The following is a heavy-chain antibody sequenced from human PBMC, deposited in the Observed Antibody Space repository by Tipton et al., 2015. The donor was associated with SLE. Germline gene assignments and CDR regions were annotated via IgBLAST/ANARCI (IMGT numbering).Heavy chain of an antibody. CDR1: GDSVSSNSVA. J-gene: IGHJ4*02. CDR3: ARGIRNYFDY. D-gene: IGHD1-14*01. Sequence: LRLSCAISGDSVSSNSVAWNWIRQSPSRGLEWLGRTYYRSKWYNDYAVSVKSRITINPDTSKNQFSLQLNSVTPEDTAVYYCARGIRNYFDYWGQGTLVTVSS. CDR2: TYYRSKWYN. V-gene: IGHV6-1*01.